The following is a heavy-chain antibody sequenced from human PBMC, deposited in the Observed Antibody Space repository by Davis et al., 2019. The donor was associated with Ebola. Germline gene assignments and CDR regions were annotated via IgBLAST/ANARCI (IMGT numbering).Heavy chain of an antibody. CDR3: ARLSQALYDGYGMDV. CDR1: GYSFTSYW. D-gene: IGHD5/OR15-5a*01. V-gene: IGHV5-51*01. Sequence: GESLKISCKGSGYSFTSYWIGWVRQMPGKGLEWMGIIYPGDSDTRYSPSFQGQVTISADKSISTAYLQWSSLKASDTAMYYCARLSQALYDGYGMDVWGQGTTVTVSS. CDR2: IYPGDSDT. J-gene: IGHJ6*02.